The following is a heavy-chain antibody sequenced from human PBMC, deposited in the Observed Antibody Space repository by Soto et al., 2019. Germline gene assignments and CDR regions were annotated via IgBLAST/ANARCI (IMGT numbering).Heavy chain of an antibody. Sequence: QIILKESGPTLVKPTQTLTLTCSFSGFSLSTTSVGVGWIRQPPGKALEWLALIYWDGDKRYSPSQKRRLTITKDTSKNQVVLTMTNMDPVDTGTYYCVYMPPQQWMSFSVWGQGTMVIVSS. CDR2: IYWDGDK. D-gene: IGHD6-19*01. CDR3: VYMPPQQWMSFSV. CDR1: GFSLSTTSVG. J-gene: IGHJ3*01. V-gene: IGHV2-5*04.